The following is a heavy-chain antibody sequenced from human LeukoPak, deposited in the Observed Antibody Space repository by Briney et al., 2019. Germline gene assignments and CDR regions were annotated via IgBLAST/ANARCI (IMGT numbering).Heavy chain of an antibody. J-gene: IGHJ4*02. CDR1: GFTFSNYV. CDR2: ISYDGSNK. Sequence: GGSLRLSCAASGFTFSNYVMHWVRQAPGKVLEWVALISYDGSNKYYADSVKGRFTISRDNSKNRLYLQMNSLRAEDTALYYCARDRYGHEYWGQGTLDNDSS. V-gene: IGHV3-30*03. CDR3: ARDRYGHEY. D-gene: IGHD4-17*01.